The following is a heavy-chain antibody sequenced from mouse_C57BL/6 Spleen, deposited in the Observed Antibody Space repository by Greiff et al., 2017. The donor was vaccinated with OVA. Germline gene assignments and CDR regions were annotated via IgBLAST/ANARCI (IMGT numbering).Heavy chain of an antibody. J-gene: IGHJ2*01. CDR2: IDPSDSYT. V-gene: IGHV1-50*01. Sequence: QVQLQQPGAELVKPGASVKLSCKASGYTFTSYWMQWVKQRPGQGLEWIGEIDPSDSYTNSNQKFKGNATLTVDTSSSTAYMQLSSLTSEDSAVYYCARRGITTVVAHFDYWGQGTTLTVSS. D-gene: IGHD1-1*01. CDR3: ARRGITTVVAHFDY. CDR1: GYTFTSYW.